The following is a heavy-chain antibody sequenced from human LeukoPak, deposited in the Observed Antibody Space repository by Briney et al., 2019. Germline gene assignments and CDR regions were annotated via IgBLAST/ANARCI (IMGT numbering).Heavy chain of an antibody. V-gene: IGHV3-23*01. CDR3: ASDYFLDY. CDR2: ISDSGART. J-gene: IGHJ4*02. Sequence: SGGSLRLSCAASGFTFSSYAMTWVRQAPGKGLEWASTISDSGARTNYADSAKGRFTISRDNSMDTLYLQMNSLRADDTAVYYCASDYFLDYWGQGTLVTVSS. D-gene: IGHD6-25*01. CDR1: GFTFSSYA.